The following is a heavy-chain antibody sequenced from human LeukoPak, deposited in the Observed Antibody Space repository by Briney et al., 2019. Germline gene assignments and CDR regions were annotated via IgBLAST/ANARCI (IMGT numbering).Heavy chain of an antibody. V-gene: IGHV4-59*01. CDR2: IYYGGST. D-gene: IGHD6-13*01. Sequence: PSETLSLTCTASGGSISGYYWNWIRQPPGKGLEWLGFIYYGGSTNSHPSLKSRVTISVDTSKNQFSLKLSSVTAADTAVYYCARDSSSWYDYWGQGTLVTVSS. CDR3: ARDSSSWYDY. J-gene: IGHJ4*02. CDR1: GGSISGYY.